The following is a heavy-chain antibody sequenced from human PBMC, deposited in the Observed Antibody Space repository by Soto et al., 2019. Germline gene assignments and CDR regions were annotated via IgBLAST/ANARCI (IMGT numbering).Heavy chain of an antibody. CDR3: ARDLSRGYSYGSDY. Sequence: QVQLVESGGGVVQPGRSLRLSCAASGFTFSSYGMHWVRQAPGKWLEWVAVIWYDGSNKYYADSVKGRFTISRDNSKNTLYLQMNSLRAEDTAVYYCARDLSRGYSYGSDYWGQGTLVTVSS. J-gene: IGHJ4*02. D-gene: IGHD5-18*01. V-gene: IGHV3-33*01. CDR1: GFTFSSYG. CDR2: IWYDGSNK.